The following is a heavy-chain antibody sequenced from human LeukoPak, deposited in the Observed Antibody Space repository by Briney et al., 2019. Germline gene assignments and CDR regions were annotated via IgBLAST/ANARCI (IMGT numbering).Heavy chain of an antibody. CDR3: ARRTVTRDWYFDL. CDR2: INSDARST. Sequence: PGGSLRLSCAASGITFSSYWMHWVRQDPGKGLVWVSRINSDARSTSYADSVRGRFTISRDNAKNTLYLQMNSLRAEDTAVYYCARRTVTRDWYFDLWGRGTLVTVSS. D-gene: IGHD4-17*01. V-gene: IGHV3-74*01. CDR1: GITFSSYW. J-gene: IGHJ2*01.